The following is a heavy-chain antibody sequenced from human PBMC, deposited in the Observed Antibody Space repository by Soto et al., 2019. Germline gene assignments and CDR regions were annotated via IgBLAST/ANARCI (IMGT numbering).Heavy chain of an antibody. CDR1: GASITSTTYF. V-gene: IGHV4-39*01. CDR2: IYYSGKT. J-gene: IGHJ4*02. Sequence: SDTLSLTFTLSGASITSTTYFWAWIRKPPGKGLEWFGGIYYSGKTHYNPSLKSRVTKSVDRSKNQFSLQMSSVTAADTAVYYCAKNLTTTGRFDXWGQGSLVTVSX. CDR3: AKNLTTTGRFDX. D-gene: IGHD1-1*01.